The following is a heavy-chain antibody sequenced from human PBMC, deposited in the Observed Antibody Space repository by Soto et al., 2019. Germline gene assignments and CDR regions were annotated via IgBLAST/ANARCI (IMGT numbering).Heavy chain of an antibody. V-gene: IGHV3-23*01. D-gene: IGHD3-16*02. CDR1: GFTLSSYA. CDR3: AKDGGPAYYDYIWGSYPEYYFDY. CDR2: ISGSGGST. Sequence: GGSLRLSCAASGFTLSSYAMSWARQAPGKGLEWVSAISGSGGSTYYADSVKGRFTISRDNSKNTLYLQMNSLRAEDTAVYYCAKDGGPAYYDYIWGSYPEYYFDYWGQGTLVTVSS. J-gene: IGHJ4*02.